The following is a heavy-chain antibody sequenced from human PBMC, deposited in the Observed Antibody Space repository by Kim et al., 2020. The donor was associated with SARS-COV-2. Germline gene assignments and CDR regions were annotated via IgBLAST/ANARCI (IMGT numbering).Heavy chain of an antibody. Sequence: GGSLRLSCSASGFTFSTYAMGWVRQAPGKGLEWVASISGTGSTTYYADPVKGRCTISRDNFVNTVSLEMHRLRVEDTAVYYCAKDYYISGCYRVFDFWG. CDR2: ISGTGSTT. CDR3: AKDYYISGCYRVFDF. CDR1: GFTFSTYA. D-gene: IGHD3-10*01. J-gene: IGHJ4*01. V-gene: IGHV3-23*01.